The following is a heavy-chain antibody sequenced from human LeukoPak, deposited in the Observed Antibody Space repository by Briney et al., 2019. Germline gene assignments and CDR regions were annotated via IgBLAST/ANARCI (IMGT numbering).Heavy chain of an antibody. CDR2: VNPDSGDS. CDR1: GYTFTDYY. D-gene: IGHD5-12*01. CDR3: ATGVATAFTY. V-gene: IGHV1-2*02. Sequence: GASVKVSCKASGYTFTDYYIHRVRQAPGQGLEWMAFVNPDSGDSYSAPKFQGRVTMTRDTSITTASMELKWLTSDDTAVYCCATGVATAFTYWGQGNLLTVSS. J-gene: IGHJ4*02.